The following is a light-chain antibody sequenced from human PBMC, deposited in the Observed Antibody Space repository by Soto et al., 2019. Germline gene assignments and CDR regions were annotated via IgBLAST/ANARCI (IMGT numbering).Light chain of an antibody. V-gene: IGKV1-5*03. Sequence: DIQMTQSPSTLSASVGDRVTITCRASQNINNWLAWYQQKSGKAPRLLIYKASSLQSGVPSRFSGGGSGTEFTLTISSLQPDDLATYYCQQYDTYVWTFGQGTTVDIK. CDR1: QNINNW. CDR3: QQYDTYVWT. CDR2: KAS. J-gene: IGKJ1*01.